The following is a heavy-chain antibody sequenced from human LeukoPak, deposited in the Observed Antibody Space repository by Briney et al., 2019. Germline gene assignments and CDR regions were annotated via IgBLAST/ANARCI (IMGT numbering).Heavy chain of an antibody. J-gene: IGHJ3*02. V-gene: IGHV4-59*01. CDR3: AREEYDAFDI. CDR1: GGSISSYY. D-gene: IGHD3-10*01. CDR2: IYYSGST. Sequence: TSETLSLTCTVSGGSISSYYWSWIRQPPGKGLEWIGYIYYSGSTNYNPSLKSRVTISVATSKNQFSLKLSSVTAADTAVYYCAREEYDAFDIWGQGTMVTVSS.